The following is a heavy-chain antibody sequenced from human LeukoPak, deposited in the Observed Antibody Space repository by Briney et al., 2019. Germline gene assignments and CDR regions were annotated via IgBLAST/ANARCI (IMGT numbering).Heavy chain of an antibody. J-gene: IGHJ6*03. CDR2: IYYSGST. D-gene: IGHD5-18*01. CDR3: ARLRGYSYGQANYYYYMDV. Sequence: PSETLSLTCTVSGGSISSYYWSWIRQPPGKGLEWIGYIYYSGSTNYNPSLKSRVTISVDTSKNQFSLKLSSVTAADTAVYYCARLRGYSYGQANYYYYMDVWGKGTTVTVSS. V-gene: IGHV4-59*01. CDR1: GGSISSYY.